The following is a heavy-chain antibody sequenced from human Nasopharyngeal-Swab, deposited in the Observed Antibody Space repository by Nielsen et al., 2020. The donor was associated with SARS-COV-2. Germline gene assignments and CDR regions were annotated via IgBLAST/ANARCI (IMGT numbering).Heavy chain of an antibody. CDR1: GFTFSSYA. J-gene: IGHJ4*02. D-gene: IGHD3-3*01. CDR2: ISSSSSYI. Sequence: GESLKISCAASGFTFSSYAMSWVRQAPGKGLEWVSAISSSSSYIYYADSVKGRFTISRDNAKNSLYLQMNSLRAEDTAVYYCAREGGITIFGVVIPRYFDYWGQGTLVTVSS. CDR3: AREGGITIFGVVIPRYFDY. V-gene: IGHV3-21*01.